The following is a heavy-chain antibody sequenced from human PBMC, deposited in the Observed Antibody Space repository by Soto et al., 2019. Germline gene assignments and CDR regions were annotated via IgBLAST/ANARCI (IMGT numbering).Heavy chain of an antibody. CDR3: AKSGDGNWFET. CDR2: ISGFNAYT. Sequence: QAQLVPSGAELKKPGASVKVSCKASGDTFTSFVIVWVRQAPGQGLEWMGWISGFNAYTDYAQGFQGRVTMTTDTSTNRAYMELRSLKSDDSAVYYCAKSGDGNWFETWCQGTPVTV. CDR1: GDTFTSFV. D-gene: IGHD7-27*01. V-gene: IGHV1-18*01. J-gene: IGHJ5*02.